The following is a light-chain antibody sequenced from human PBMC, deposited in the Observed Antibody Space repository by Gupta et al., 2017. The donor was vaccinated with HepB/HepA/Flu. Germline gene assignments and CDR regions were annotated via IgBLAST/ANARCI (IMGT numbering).Light chain of an antibody. J-gene: IGLJ3*02. V-gene: IGLV2-14*03. Sequence: QSALTQPASVSGSPGQSITISCPATSSDVGDYNYVSWYQQHPGKAPKLLISDVSNRPSGVSNRFSGSKSGNTASLTIAGLQAEDEADYYCSSFTYTSSLVVFGGGTKVTVL. CDR3: SSFTYTSSLVV. CDR1: SSDVGDYNY. CDR2: DVS.